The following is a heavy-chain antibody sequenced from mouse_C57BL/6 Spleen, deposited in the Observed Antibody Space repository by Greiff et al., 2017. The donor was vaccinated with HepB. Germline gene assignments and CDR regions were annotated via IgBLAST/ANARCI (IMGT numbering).Heavy chain of an antibody. CDR1: GYTFTDYY. Sequence: VQLQQSGPELVKPGASVKISCKASGYTFTDYYMNWVKQSHGKSLEWSGDINPNNGGTSYNQKFKGKATLTVDKSSSTAYMELRSLTSEDSAVYYCARGDDAMDYWGQGTSVTVSS. CDR2: INPNNGGT. CDR3: ARGDDAMDY. V-gene: IGHV1-26*01. J-gene: IGHJ4*01.